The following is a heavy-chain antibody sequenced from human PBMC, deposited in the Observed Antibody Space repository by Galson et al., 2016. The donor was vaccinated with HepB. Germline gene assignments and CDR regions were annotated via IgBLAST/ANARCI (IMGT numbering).Heavy chain of an antibody. J-gene: IGHJ2*01. CDR2: IYHSERT. CDR1: GGSISITNW. Sequence: LSLTCAVSGGSISITNWWGWVRQPPGKGLEWIGEIYHSERTNYNPSLKSRVTISVDKSKKHFFLRLSSVTAADTAVYYCARIQNYYDSSDYRYWYFDLWGRGTLVTVSS. D-gene: IGHD3-22*01. V-gene: IGHV4-4*02. CDR3: ARIQNYYDSSDYRYWYFDL.